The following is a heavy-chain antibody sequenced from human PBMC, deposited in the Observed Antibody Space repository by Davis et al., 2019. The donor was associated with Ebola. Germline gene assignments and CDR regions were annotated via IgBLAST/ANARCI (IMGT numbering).Heavy chain of an antibody. D-gene: IGHD4-11*01. CDR3: ARGDDYSNYYYGMDV. Sequence: GGSLRLSCATSGLTVSRSYMSWVRQTPGKGLEWVSDLYSSGSTFYADSVKGRFTISRDNSKNTLYLQMNSLRAEDTAVYYCARGDDYSNYYYGMDVWGKGTTVTVSS. CDR2: LYSSGST. J-gene: IGHJ6*04. CDR1: GLTVSRSY. V-gene: IGHV3-66*03.